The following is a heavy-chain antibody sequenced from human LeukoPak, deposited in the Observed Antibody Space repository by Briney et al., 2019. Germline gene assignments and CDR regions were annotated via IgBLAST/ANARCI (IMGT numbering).Heavy chain of an antibody. CDR1: GGSISSSSYY. V-gene: IGHV4-39*07. D-gene: IGHD3-22*01. CDR2: IYYSGNT. CDR3: ASLYYYDSSGYYGYFDY. Sequence: SETLSLTCTVSGGSISSSSYYWGWIRQPPGKGLEWIGSIYYSGNTYYNPSLKSRVTISVDTPKNQFSLKLSSVTAADTAVYYCASLYYYDSSGYYGYFDYWGQGTLVTVSS. J-gene: IGHJ4*02.